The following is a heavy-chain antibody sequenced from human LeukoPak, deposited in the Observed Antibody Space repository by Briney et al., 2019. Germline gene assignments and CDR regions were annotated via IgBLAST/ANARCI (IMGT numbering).Heavy chain of an antibody. CDR1: GGSMDNSY. J-gene: IGHJ4*02. V-gene: IGHV4-4*07. D-gene: IGHD3-22*01. CDR3: ARDKAVDSDISGYYYNRGLDC. Sequence: PSETLSLTCSVSGGSMDNSYWDWIRQPAGRGLEWIGRIYATGTTDYNPSLRSRVTMSLGTSVNQFSLRLSSVTAADTAVYFCARDKAVDSDISGYYYNRGLDCWGQGTLVTVSS. CDR2: IYATGTT.